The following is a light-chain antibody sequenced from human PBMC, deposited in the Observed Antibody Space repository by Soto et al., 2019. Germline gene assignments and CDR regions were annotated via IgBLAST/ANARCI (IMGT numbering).Light chain of an antibody. J-gene: IGKJ2*01. CDR1: QRITTY. V-gene: IGKV1-39*01. CDR3: QQTYSTPYT. CDR2: PSG. Sequence: IHMTQSPSSLSASIGDRVTITCRASQRITTYLNWYQQKSGEAPILLISPSGTLQHGVPSRFSGSGSVTDFTLTIISLQRADFATYFCQQTYSTPYTFGQGTQLEIK.